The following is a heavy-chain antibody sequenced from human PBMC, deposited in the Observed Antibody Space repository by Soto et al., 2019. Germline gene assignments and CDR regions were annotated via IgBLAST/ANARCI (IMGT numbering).Heavy chain of an antibody. CDR3: ARVLSRDGYKDYLDS. V-gene: IGHV4-61*08. D-gene: IGHD5-12*01. CDR1: GASVSSDVHF. CDR2: VYHTGSV. J-gene: IGHJ4*02. Sequence: QVQLQESGPGLVKPSETLSLTCSVSGASVSSDVHFWSWVRQSPGKGLEWIGYVYHTGSVTYNPPLKSRVTLSVDTSRRQFSLRLASVTAADTAVYFCARVLSRDGYKDYLDSWGRGMLVTVSS.